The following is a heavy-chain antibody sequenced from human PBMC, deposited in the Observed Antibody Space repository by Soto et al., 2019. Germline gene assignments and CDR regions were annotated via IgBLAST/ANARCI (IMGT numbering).Heavy chain of an antibody. J-gene: IGHJ4*02. CDR3: ARVYPQWLVQDGAGFDY. D-gene: IGHD6-19*01. V-gene: IGHV3-7*05. CDR1: GFTFSSYW. CDR2: IKQDGSEK. Sequence: GGSLRLSCAASGFTFSSYWMSWVRQAPGKGLEWVANIKQDGSEKYYVDSVKGRFTISRDNAKNSLYLQMNSLRAEDTAVYYCARVYPQWLVQDGAGFDYWGQGTLVTVSS.